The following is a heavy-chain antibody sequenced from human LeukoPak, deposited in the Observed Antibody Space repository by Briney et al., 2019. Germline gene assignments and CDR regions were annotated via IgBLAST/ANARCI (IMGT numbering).Heavy chain of an antibody. Sequence: GGSLRLSCAASGFTVSSYAMHWVRQAPGKGLEWVSGSSSGGRTFYADSVKGRFTISRDNSKNTLYLQMNSLRAEDTAVYYCANYYYDTSGYKNWCQGTLVTVSS. V-gene: IGHV3-23*01. CDR1: GFTVSSYA. D-gene: IGHD3-22*01. J-gene: IGHJ4*02. CDR2: SSSGGRT. CDR3: ANYYYDTSGYKN.